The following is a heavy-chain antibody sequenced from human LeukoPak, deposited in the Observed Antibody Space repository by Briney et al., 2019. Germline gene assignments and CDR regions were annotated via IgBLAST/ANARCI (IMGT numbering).Heavy chain of an antibody. J-gene: IGHJ6*03. CDR2: IDHAGRA. CDR3: ARGWEPFEYSTSWYRGSYYYYYMSV. D-gene: IGHD6-13*01. V-gene: IGHV4-34*01. Sequence: PSETLSLTCAVYGGSFNDYYWTWIRQPPGKGLEWIGEIDHAGRASYNPSLKSRVTISVDTSKNQFSLHLNSVTAADTAVYYCARGWEPFEYSTSWYRGSYYYYYMSVWGKGTAVTVSS. CDR1: GGSFNDYY.